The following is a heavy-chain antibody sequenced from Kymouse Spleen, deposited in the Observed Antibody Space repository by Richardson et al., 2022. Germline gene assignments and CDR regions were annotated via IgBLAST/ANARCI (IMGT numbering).Heavy chain of an antibody. V-gene: IGHV4-34*01. D-gene: IGHD3-10*01. CDR3: ARGYYGSGSYKDYYGMDV. CDR2: INHSGST. J-gene: IGHJ6*02. CDR1: GGSFSGYY. Sequence: QVQLQQWGAGLLKPSETLSLTCAVYGGSFSGYYWSWIRQPPGKGLEWIGEINHSGSTNYNPSLKSRVTISVDTSKNQFSLKLSSVTAADTAVYYCARGYYGSGSYKDYYGMDVWGQGTTVTVSS.